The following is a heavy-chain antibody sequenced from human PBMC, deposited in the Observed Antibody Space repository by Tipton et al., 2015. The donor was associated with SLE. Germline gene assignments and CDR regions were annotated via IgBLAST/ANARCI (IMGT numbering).Heavy chain of an antibody. CDR2: IYTSGST. Sequence: TLSLTCTVSGGSFGSGGYYWTWVRQSAGKGLEFIGRIYTSGSTNYNPSLESRVTISVDTSKNQFYLRLTSVTAADTAVYYCASRGRWELPEDYWGQGTLVTVSS. CDR3: ASRGRWELPEDY. V-gene: IGHV4-61*02. D-gene: IGHD1-26*01. CDR1: GGSFGSGGYY. J-gene: IGHJ4*02.